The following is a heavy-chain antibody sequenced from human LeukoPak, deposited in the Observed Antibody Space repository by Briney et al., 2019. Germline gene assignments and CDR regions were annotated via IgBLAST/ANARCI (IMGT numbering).Heavy chain of an antibody. CDR1: GGSISSYY. CDR3: ARRTLYYYDHWFDP. D-gene: IGHD3-22*01. CDR2: IYYSGST. J-gene: IGHJ5*02. V-gene: IGHV4-59*12. Sequence: SETLSLTCTVSGGSISSYYWSWIRQPPGKGLEWIGYIYYSGSTNYNPSLKSRVTISVDTSKNQFSLKLSSVTAADTAVYYCARRTLYYYDHWFDPWGQGTLVTVSS.